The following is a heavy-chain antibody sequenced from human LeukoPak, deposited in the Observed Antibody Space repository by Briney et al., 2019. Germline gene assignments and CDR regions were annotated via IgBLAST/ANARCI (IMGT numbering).Heavy chain of an antibody. Sequence: PSETLPLTCTVPGGSLSSDYWSWVRQPPGKGLEWIGYMYYSGSTNYNPSLRGRVTISVDRSNNQFSLKLSSVTAADTAVYFCARATYYAIFEYWGRGTLVTVSS. D-gene: IGHD1-26*01. J-gene: IGHJ4*02. CDR3: ARATYYAIFEY. CDR1: GGSLSSDY. V-gene: IGHV4-59*01. CDR2: MYYSGST.